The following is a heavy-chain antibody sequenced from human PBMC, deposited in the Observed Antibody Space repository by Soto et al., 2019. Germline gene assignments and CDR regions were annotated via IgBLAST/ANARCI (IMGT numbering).Heavy chain of an antibody. J-gene: IGHJ3*02. CDR1: GYSFTSYW. CDR2: IYPGDSDT. Sequence: GGSLRLSCKGSGYSFTSYWIGWVRQMPGKGLEWMGIIYPGDSDTRYSPSFQGQVTISADKSISTAYLQWSSLKASDTAMYYCARLASKAFDIWGQGTMVTVSS. CDR3: ARLASKAFDI. V-gene: IGHV5-51*01.